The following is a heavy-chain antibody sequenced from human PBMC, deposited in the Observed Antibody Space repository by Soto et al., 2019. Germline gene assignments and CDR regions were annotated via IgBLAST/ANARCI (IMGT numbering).Heavy chain of an antibody. CDR1: GFTFSPYA. D-gene: IGHD2-2*01. Sequence: QVQLVESGGGVVKPGRSLRLSCAASGFTFSPYAMHWVRQAPGKGLEWVAVISYDGNNKNYADSVKGRLAISRDNSRNTLYLQMNSLRAEDTAVYYCAIARLDTPALDYWGQGTLVTVSS. V-gene: IGHV3-30*09. CDR3: AIARLDTPALDY. J-gene: IGHJ4*02. CDR2: ISYDGNNK.